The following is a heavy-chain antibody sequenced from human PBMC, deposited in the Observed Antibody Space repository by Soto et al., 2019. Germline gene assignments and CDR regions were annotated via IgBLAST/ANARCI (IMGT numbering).Heavy chain of an antibody. CDR2: IYWNDDK. CDR3: AHRRGRPVNYYDSSGCFDY. Sequence: QITLKESAPTLVNPTHTITLTCTFSGLSLSTSVVGVGWIRQPPGKALEWLALIYWNDDKRNSPSLKSRLTITKDTAKNQVLLTMTNTDPVDTDTYYCAHRRGRPVNYYDSSGCFDYWGQGTLVTVSS. J-gene: IGHJ4*02. D-gene: IGHD3-22*01. V-gene: IGHV2-5*01. CDR1: GLSLSTSVVG.